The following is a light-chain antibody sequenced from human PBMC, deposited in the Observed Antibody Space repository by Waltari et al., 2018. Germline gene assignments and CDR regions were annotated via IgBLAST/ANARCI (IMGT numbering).Light chain of an antibody. Sequence: RASQSVSSYLAWYQQKPGQAPRLLIYGASNRATGIPARFSGSGSGTDFTLTISSLEPEDFAVYYCQQRSNWPPGVTFGPGTKVDIK. CDR1: QSVSSY. J-gene: IGKJ3*01. CDR2: GAS. V-gene: IGKV3-11*01. CDR3: QQRSNWPPGVT.